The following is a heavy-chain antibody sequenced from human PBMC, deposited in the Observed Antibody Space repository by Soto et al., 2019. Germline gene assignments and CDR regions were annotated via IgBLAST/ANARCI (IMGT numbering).Heavy chain of an antibody. Sequence: QITLTESGPTLVTPTQTLTLTCSFSGFSLTTSGVAVGWFRQPPGKAPEWLSLIYWNDDKRYSPSLRNRLLVPGDSSKNQVVLTLADADAADSGTYYFAHSPTSTEDFYFDYWGQEPWSPSPQ. V-gene: IGHV2-5*01. CDR1: GFSLTTSGVA. J-gene: IGHJ4*01. CDR3: AHSPTSTEDFYFDY. CDR2: IYWNDDK.